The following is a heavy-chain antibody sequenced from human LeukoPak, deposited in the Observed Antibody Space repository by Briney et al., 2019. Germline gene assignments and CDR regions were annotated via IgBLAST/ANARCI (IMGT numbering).Heavy chain of an antibody. D-gene: IGHD4-23*01. CDR1: GFTFSSYS. J-gene: IGHJ3*02. Sequence: PGGSLRLSCAASGFTFSSYSMNWVRQAPGKGLEWVSSISSSSSYIYYADSVKGRFTISRDNAKNSLYLQMNSLRAEDTAVYYCARDGGKSRIHAFDIWGQGTMVTVSS. CDR2: ISSSSSYI. CDR3: ARDGGKSRIHAFDI. V-gene: IGHV3-21*01.